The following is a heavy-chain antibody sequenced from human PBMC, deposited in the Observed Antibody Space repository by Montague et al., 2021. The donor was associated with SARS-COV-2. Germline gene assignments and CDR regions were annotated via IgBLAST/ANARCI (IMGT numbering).Heavy chain of an antibody. Sequence: SETLSLTCTGSGASISSSYYWGWIRQPSGKGLEWIGSIYFSGTTYYNPSLKSRVTISEDSSRRQFSLKMNFVTAADTAVYFCARRHSSGWCAGTTCYGSAFDHWGQGTLVTVSS. CDR1: GASISSSYY. CDR3: ARRHSSGWCAGTTCYGSAFDH. V-gene: IGHV4-39*01. CDR2: IYFSGTT. J-gene: IGHJ4*02. D-gene: IGHD3-22*01.